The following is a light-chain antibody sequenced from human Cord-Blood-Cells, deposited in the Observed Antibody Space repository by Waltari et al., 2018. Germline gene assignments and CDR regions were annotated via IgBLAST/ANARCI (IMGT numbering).Light chain of an antibody. J-gene: IGKJ4*01. CDR2: DAS. CDR1: QDISNY. V-gene: IGKV1-33*01. CDR3: QQYDNLPLT. Sequence: DIDMTQSPCSRFAAVGDSVTLTCQASQDISNYLNWYQQKPGKAPKLLIYDASNLETGVPSRFSGSGSGTDFTFTISSLLPEDIATYYCQQYDNLPLTFGGGTKVEIK.